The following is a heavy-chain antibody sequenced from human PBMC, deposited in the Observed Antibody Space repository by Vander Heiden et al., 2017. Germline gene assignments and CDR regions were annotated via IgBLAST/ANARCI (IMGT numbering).Heavy chain of an antibody. CDR2: DHPSGDNT. D-gene: IGHD2-2*01. V-gene: IGHV1-2*02. CDR3: AREPGDQQAIDY. CDR1: GHTSTDYY. Sequence: AQLVQSGAAVKKPGASVKASCKASGHTSTDYYIHRVRQAAGQRLEWMAWDHPSGDNTKYAQEVQGRVTVTRDASISTAYMELTRLTSDDTAVYDCAREPGDQQAIDYWGEGTLVTVSS. J-gene: IGHJ4*01.